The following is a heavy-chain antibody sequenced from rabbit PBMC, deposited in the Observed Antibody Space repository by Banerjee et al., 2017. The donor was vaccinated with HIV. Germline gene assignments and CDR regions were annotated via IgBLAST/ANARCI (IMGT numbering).Heavy chain of an antibody. D-gene: IGHD6-1*01. V-gene: IGHV1S40*01. CDR2: IYTGDGNT. CDR1: GFSFSSSYW. J-gene: IGHJ4*01. CDR3: ARDGRDTGDGYGYFNL. Sequence: QSLEESGGDLVKSGASLTLTCTASGFSFSSSYWICWVRQAPGKGLEWIGCIYTGDGNTIYASWAKGRFTSSKTSSTTVTLQMTSLTAADTATYFCARDGRDTGDGYGYFNLWGQGTLVTVS.